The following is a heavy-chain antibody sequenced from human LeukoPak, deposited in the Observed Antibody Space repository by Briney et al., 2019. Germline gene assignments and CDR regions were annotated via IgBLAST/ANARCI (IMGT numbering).Heavy chain of an antibody. V-gene: IGHV4-4*07. D-gene: IGHD3-10*01. CDR2: IYTSGST. CDR1: GGSLSSYY. J-gene: IGHJ6*03. CDR3: ATELVYGSGSLPYYYMDV. Sequence: SETLSLTCTVSGGSLSSYYWTWIRQPAGKGLEWIGRIYTSGSTYYNPSLKSRVTISVDTSKNQFSLKLSSVTAADTAVYYCATELVYGSGSLPYYYMDVWGKGTTVTVSS.